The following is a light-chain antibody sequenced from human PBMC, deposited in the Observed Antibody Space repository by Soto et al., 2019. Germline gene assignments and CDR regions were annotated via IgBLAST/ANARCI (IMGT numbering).Light chain of an antibody. CDR3: QQRSDWPLP. Sequence: EIVLTQSPATLSLSPGERATLSCRASQDINRYLAWYQQKPGQAPRLLIYDATYRATDIPARFSGGGSGTDFTLTISSLEPEDLAFYYCQQRSDWPLPFGGGTKVEIK. V-gene: IGKV3-11*01. CDR1: QDINRY. J-gene: IGKJ4*01. CDR2: DAT.